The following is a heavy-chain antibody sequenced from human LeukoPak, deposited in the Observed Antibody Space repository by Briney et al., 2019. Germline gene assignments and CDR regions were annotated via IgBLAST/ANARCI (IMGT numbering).Heavy chain of an antibody. CDR2: IKQDGSEK. J-gene: IGHJ4*02. V-gene: IGHV3-7*03. D-gene: IGHD1-26*01. Sequence: GGSLRLSCAASGFTFSSYWMSWVRQAPGKGLEWVANIKQDGSEKYYVDSVKGRFTISRDNAKNSLYLQMNSLRAEDTAVYYCATTQWELRGGFDYWGQGNLVTVSS. CDR3: ATTQWELRGGFDY. CDR1: GFTFSSYW.